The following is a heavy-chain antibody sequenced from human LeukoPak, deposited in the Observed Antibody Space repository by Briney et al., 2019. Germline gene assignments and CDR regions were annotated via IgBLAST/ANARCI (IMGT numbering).Heavy chain of an antibody. CDR1: VYTFSSYD. Sequence: GASVKVSCKASVYTFSSYDINWVRQSTGQGLEWMGWMNPNSGNTGYAQKFQGRVTMNRNTSISTVYMELSSVRSEDTAVYYCAREALDSGTFDYWGQGTLVTVSS. V-gene: IGHV1-8*01. J-gene: IGHJ4*02. D-gene: IGHD3-10*01. CDR2: MNPNSGNT. CDR3: AREALDSGTFDY.